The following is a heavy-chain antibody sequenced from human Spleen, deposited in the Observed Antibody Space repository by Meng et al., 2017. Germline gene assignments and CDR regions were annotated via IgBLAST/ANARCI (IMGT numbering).Heavy chain of an antibody. D-gene: IGHD6-13*01. V-gene: IGHV1-2*02. CDR1: GYTFTGYY. CDR3: ARDEDISAAGYLLGDF. J-gene: IGHJ4*02. Sequence: ASVKVSCKASGYTFTGYYMHWVRQAPGQGLEWMGWIDPKSDNTHYAQKFQGRVTMTRDTSISTAYMELSGLRSDDTAVYYCARDEDISAAGYLLGDFWGQGTLVTVSS. CDR2: IDPKSDNT.